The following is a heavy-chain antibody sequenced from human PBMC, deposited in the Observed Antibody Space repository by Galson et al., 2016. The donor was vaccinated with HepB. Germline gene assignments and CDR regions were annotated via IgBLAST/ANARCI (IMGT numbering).Heavy chain of an antibody. CDR2: TYYRSKWCN. D-gene: IGHD2-21*02. Sequence: CAISGDSVPSINAAWHWLRQSPSRGLEWLGRTYYRSKWCNDYATSLKGRIIITPDTSKNQFSLQLDSVSHEDTAVYYCASGTAYGSAFEIWGQGTLVTVSS. CDR1: GDSVPSINAA. J-gene: IGHJ3*02. CDR3: ASGTAYGSAFEI. V-gene: IGHV6-1*01.